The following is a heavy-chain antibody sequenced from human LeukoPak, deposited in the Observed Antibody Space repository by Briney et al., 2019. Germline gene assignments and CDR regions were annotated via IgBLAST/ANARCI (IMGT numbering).Heavy chain of an antibody. CDR3: ARRVRGAGWFDP. V-gene: IGHV4-34*01. CDR2: INHSGST. D-gene: IGHD1-26*01. J-gene: IGHJ5*02. Sequence: SETLSLTCAVYGGSFSGYYWSWIRQPPGKGLEWIGEINHSGSTSYNPSLKGRVTISVDTSKNQFSLKLSSVTAADTAVYYCARRVRGAGWFDPWGQGTLVTVSS. CDR1: GGSFSGYY.